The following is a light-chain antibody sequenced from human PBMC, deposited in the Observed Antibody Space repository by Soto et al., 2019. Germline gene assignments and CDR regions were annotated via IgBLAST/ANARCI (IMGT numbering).Light chain of an antibody. V-gene: IGKV1-5*03. J-gene: IGKJ1*01. CDR3: QQYNSYS. Sequence: DIQMTQSPSTLSASVGDRVTITCRASQSISTWLAWYQQEPGKAPKLLIHKASILQSGVPSRFSGSGSGADFTLTISSLHPDDFATYYCQQYNSYSFGQGTKV. CDR2: KAS. CDR1: QSISTW.